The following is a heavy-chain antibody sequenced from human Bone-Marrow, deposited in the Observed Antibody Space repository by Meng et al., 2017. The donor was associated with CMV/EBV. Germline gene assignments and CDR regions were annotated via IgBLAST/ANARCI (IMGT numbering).Heavy chain of an antibody. D-gene: IGHD3-9*01. V-gene: IGHV3-30*02. CDR2: IRYDGSNK. J-gene: IGHJ4*02. CDR1: GLTFSSYG. CDR3: AKDRYLANYFDY. Sequence: GESLKISCAASGLTFSSYGMHWVRQAPGKGLEWVAFIRYDGSNKYYADSVKGRFTISRDNSKNTLYLQMNSLRAEDTAVYYCAKDRYLANYFDYWGQGTLVTVSS.